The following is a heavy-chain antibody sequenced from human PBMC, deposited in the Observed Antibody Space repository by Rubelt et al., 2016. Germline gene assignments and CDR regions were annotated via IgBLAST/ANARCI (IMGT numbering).Heavy chain of an antibody. Sequence: QVQLQESGPGLVKPSETLSLICTVSGGSISSNYWSWIRQPPTKGLEWIGSISHPGNTYYNPSLTSRVTISVDTAKNQFSLKLSYVTAADTAVYYCARGHASSGWYYWGQGALVTVSS. CDR3: ARGHASSGWYY. J-gene: IGHJ4*02. D-gene: IGHD6-19*01. CDR2: ISHPGNT. CDR1: GGSISSNY. V-gene: IGHV4-38-2*02.